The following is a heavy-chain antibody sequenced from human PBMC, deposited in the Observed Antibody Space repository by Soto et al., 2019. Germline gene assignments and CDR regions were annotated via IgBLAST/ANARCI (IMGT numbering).Heavy chain of an antibody. D-gene: IGHD2-2*01. CDR1: GYTFTSYV. CDR2: ISAYNGNT. CDR3: AIPIYCSRTSCQEIFDY. Sequence: AAVKFSFKASGYTFTSYVISWVRQAPGQGLDCMGWISAYNGNTNYAQKLQGRVTMTTDTSTSTAYMELSRLRSDDTAVYYCAIPIYCSRTSCQEIFDYWGQGTLVTVSS. J-gene: IGHJ4*02. V-gene: IGHV1-18*04.